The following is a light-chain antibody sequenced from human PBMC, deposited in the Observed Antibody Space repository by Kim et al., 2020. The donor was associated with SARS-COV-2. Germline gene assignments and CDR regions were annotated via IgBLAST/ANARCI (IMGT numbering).Light chain of an antibody. CDR3: QVWDSSTGV. CDR2: RDS. V-gene: IGLV3-9*01. Sequence: SGALGQTARITWGGNNIGSKNVHWYQQKPGQAPVLVIYRDSNRPSGIPERFSGSNSGNTATLTISRAQAGDEADYYCQVWDSSTGVFGGGTKVTVL. CDR1: NIGSKN. J-gene: IGLJ3*02.